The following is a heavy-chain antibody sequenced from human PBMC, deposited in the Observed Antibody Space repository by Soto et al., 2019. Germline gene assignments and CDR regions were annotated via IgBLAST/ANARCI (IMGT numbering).Heavy chain of an antibody. CDR1: GYTFTSYS. D-gene: IGHD2-2*01. Sequence: ASVKVSCKASGYTFTSYSIHLVRHAPGQRLEWMGWINAGNGNTKYSQKIHGRVTITRDTSASTGYIALISLISEDTAIYYYERASIXVVPAALRVGWFDPWGQGSLVTVSS. J-gene: IGHJ5*02. CDR3: ERASIXVVPAALRVGWFDP. CDR2: INAGNGNT. V-gene: IGHV1-3*01.